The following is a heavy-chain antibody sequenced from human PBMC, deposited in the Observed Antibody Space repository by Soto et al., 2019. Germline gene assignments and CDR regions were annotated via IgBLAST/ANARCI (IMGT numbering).Heavy chain of an antibody. V-gene: IGHV4-30-4*08. CDR3: AREVHFDAWYFDL. D-gene: IGHD3-9*01. CDR2: IYYSGST. J-gene: IGHJ2*01. CDR1: GGSIISRDYC. Sequence: PSQTQSLTCTVSGGSIISRDYCWSRIRQPPGKGLEWIGYIYYSGSTYYNPSLKSRVTISVDTSKNQFSLKLSSVTAADTAVYYCAREVHFDAWYFDLWGRGTLVTVSS.